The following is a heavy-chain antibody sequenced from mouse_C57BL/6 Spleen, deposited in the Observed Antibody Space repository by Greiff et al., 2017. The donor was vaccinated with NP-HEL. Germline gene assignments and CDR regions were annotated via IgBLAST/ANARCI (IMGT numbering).Heavy chain of an antibody. CDR2: INPSNGGT. J-gene: IGHJ4*01. Sequence: QVQLQQPGTDLVKPGASVKLSCKASGYTFTSYWMHWVKQSPGQGLEWIGNINPSNGGTNYNEKFKSKATLTVDKSSSTAYMQLSSLTSEDSAVYYCARRGDYYGSSLVIYAMDYWGQGTSVTVSS. V-gene: IGHV1-53*01. CDR1: GYTFTSYW. D-gene: IGHD1-1*01. CDR3: ARRGDYYGSSLVIYAMDY.